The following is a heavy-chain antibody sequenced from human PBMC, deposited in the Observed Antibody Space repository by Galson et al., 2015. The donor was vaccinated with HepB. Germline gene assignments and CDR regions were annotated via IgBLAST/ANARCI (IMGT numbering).Heavy chain of an antibody. CDR2: INVGNGNT. V-gene: IGHV1-3*01. CDR3: ARDESVVATFCVY. CDR1: GYTFTNFA. Sequence: SVKVSCKASGYTFTNFAMHWVRQAPGQRLEWMGWINVGNGNTRYSQKFLDRVTITRDTSASTVYMELSILRSEDTAVYYCARDESVVATFCVYWGQGTLVTVSS. D-gene: IGHD5-12*01. J-gene: IGHJ4*02.